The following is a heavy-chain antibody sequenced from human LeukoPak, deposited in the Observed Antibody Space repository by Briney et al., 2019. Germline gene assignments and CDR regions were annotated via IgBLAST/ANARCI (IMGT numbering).Heavy chain of an antibody. Sequence: PGGSLRLSCAASGFTFSDYYMSWIRQAPGKGLEWVSYISSSGSTIYYADSVKGRFTISRDNAKNSLYLQMNSLRAEDTAVYYCARGLLTSILWWYDAFDLWGQGTMVTVSS. D-gene: IGHD2-21*01. CDR3: ARGLLTSILWWYDAFDL. V-gene: IGHV3-11*04. CDR2: ISSSGSTI. CDR1: GFTFSDYY. J-gene: IGHJ3*01.